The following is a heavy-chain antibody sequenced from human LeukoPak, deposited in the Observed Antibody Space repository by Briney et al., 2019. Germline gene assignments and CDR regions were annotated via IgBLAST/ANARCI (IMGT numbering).Heavy chain of an antibody. Sequence: GASVKVSCKASGYSFTAYYMHWVRQAPGQGLEWMGWINPNSGGTNSPQKFQDRVAMTRDTSISTIYMELSGLRSDDTAVYHCASIDFWSGYAHFDYWGQGTLVTVSS. D-gene: IGHD3-3*01. CDR2: INPNSGGT. V-gene: IGHV1-2*02. CDR1: GYSFTAYY. CDR3: ASIDFWSGYAHFDY. J-gene: IGHJ4*02.